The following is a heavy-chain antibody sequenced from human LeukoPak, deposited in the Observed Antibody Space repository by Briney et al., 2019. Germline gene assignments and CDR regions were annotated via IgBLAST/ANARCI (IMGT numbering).Heavy chain of an antibody. CDR1: EFSLGSNY. CDR2: ISRSSTTI. J-gene: IGHJ4*02. D-gene: IGHD6-13*01. V-gene: IGHV3-48*01. Sequence: GGSLRLSCAASEFSLGSNYMTWVRQAPGKGLEWVSYISRSSTTIYYADSVKGRFTISRDNAKNSLYLQMNSLRAEDTAVYYCATSGYSSSWYFGWGQGTLVTVSS. CDR3: ATSGYSSSWYFG.